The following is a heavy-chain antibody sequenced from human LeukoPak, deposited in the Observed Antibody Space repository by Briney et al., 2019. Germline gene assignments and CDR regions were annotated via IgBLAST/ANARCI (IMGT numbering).Heavy chain of an antibody. V-gene: IGHV3-30*04. CDR3: ARVLGGYSYGDS. CDR2: ISYDGNNK. CDR1: GLTFSSYA. D-gene: IGHD5-18*01. J-gene: IGHJ4*02. Sequence: GGSLRLSCAASGLTFSSYAMHWVRQAPGKGLQWVAVISYDGNNKYYADSVKGRFTISRDNSKNMLYLQMNSLRDEDTAVYYCARVLGGYSYGDSWGQGTLVTV.